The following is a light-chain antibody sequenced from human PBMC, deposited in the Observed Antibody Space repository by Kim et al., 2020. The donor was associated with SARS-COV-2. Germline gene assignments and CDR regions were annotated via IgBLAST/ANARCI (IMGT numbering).Light chain of an antibody. CDR3: QAWDSSNVV. CDR1: KLGDKY. CDR2: QDS. J-gene: IGLJ2*01. Sequence: VATGQTASITCSGDKLGDKYACWYQQKPGQSPVLVIYQDSKRPSGIPERFSGSNSGNTATLTISGTQAMDEADYYCQAWDSSNVVFGGGTQLTVL. V-gene: IGLV3-1*01.